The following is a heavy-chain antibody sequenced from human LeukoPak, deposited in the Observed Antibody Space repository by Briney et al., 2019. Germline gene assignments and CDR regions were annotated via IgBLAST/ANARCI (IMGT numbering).Heavy chain of an antibody. Sequence: GESLKISFQGSGYSFTSFWSGWVRQIPGKGLEGMGIFYPGDTDTRYSPSFQGQVTISADKSISTAYLQWSSLKAPDTAMYYCARRYYYGSGSSSFHFDYWGQGTLVTVSS. J-gene: IGHJ4*02. CDR3: ARRYYYGSGSSSFHFDY. D-gene: IGHD3-10*01. V-gene: IGHV5-51*01. CDR1: GYSFTSFW. CDR2: FYPGDTDT.